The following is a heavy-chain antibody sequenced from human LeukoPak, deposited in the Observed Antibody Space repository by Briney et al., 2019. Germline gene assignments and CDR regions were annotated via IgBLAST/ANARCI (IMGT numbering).Heavy chain of an antibody. Sequence: ASVKVSCKASGYTFTSYYMHWVRQAPGQGLEWMGIINPSGGSTSYAQKFQGRVTMTRDTSTSTVYMELSSLRSEDTAVYYCARGVVVAVAAKNWFDPWGQGTLVTVSS. CDR3: ARGVVVAVAAKNWFDP. V-gene: IGHV1-46*01. CDR2: INPSGGST. D-gene: IGHD2-15*01. J-gene: IGHJ5*02. CDR1: GYTFTSYY.